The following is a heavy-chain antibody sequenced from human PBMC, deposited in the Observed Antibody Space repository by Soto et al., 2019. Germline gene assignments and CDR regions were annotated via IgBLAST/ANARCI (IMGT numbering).Heavy chain of an antibody. J-gene: IGHJ6*02. D-gene: IGHD3-10*01. CDR3: ARDQNYYGSGRPRDYYYYGMDV. Sequence: SETLSLTCTVSGGSISSRGYYWSWIRQHPGKGLEWIGYIYYSGSTYYNPSLKSRVTISVDTSKNQFSLKLSSVTAADTAVYYCARDQNYYGSGRPRDYYYYGMDVWGQGTTVTVSS. CDR2: IYYSGST. CDR1: GGSISSRGYY. V-gene: IGHV4-31*03.